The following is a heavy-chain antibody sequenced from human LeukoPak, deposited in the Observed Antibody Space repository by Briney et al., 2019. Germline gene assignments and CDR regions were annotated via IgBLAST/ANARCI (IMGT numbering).Heavy chain of an antibody. CDR2: IKSKTDGGTT. CDR1: GFTFSNAW. D-gene: IGHD6-13*01. V-gene: IGHV3-15*01. Sequence: GGSLRLSCAASGFTFSNAWMSWVRQAPGKGLEWVGRIKSKTDGGTTDYAAPVKGRFTISRDDSKNTLYLQMNSLKTEDTAVYCCTTDPGSSWYFFYGRDPDYWGQGTLVTVSS. J-gene: IGHJ4*02. CDR3: TTDPGSSWYFFYGRDPDY.